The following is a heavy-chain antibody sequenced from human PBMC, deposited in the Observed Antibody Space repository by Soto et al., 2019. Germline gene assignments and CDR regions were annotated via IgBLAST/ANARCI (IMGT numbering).Heavy chain of an antibody. CDR1: GGTFSSYA. Sequence: QVQLVQSGAEVKKPGSSVKVSCKAPGGTFSSYAISWVRQAPGQGLEWMGGIIPIFGTANYAQKFQGRVTITADESTSTGYMELINQRSEDTAVYYCARSQGGSSSLDIYYYYYYGMDVWGQGTTVTVSS. CDR3: ARSQGGSSSLDIYYYYYYGMDV. D-gene: IGHD2-15*01. J-gene: IGHJ6*02. CDR2: IIPIFGTA. V-gene: IGHV1-69*01.